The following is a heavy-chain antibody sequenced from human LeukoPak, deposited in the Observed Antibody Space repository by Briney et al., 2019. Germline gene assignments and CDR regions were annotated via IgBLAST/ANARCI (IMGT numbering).Heavy chain of an antibody. CDR2: INHSGST. V-gene: IGHV4-34*01. J-gene: IGHJ1*01. CDR1: GGSFSGYY. CDR3: ARGRYCSSTSCYDFQH. D-gene: IGHD2-2*01. Sequence: SETLSLTCAAYGGSFSGYYWSWIRQPPGKGLEWIGEINHSGSTNYNPSLKSRVTISVDTSKNQFSLKLSSVTAADTAVYYCARGRYCSSTSCYDFQHGGQGTLVTVSS.